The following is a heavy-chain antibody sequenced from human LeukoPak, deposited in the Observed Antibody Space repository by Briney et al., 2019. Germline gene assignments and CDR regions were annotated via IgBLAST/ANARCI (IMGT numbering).Heavy chain of an antibody. Sequence: SETLSLTCAVYGGSFSGYYWSWIRQPPGKGLEWIGEINHSGSTYYIPSLKSRVTISVETSKTQFSLKLKSVTAADTAVYYCARGGYYGSGNDFRFDPWGQGTLVTVSS. J-gene: IGHJ5*02. D-gene: IGHD3-10*01. CDR3: ARGGYYGSGNDFRFDP. CDR2: INHSGST. V-gene: IGHV4-34*01. CDR1: GGSFSGYY.